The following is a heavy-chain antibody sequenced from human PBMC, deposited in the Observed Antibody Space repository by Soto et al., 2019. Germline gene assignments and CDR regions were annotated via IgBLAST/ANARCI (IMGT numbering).Heavy chain of an antibody. CDR2: IWYDGSNK. CDR1: GFTFSSYG. CDR3: ARDHGFGGVIGHFDY. J-gene: IGHJ4*02. Sequence: QVQLVESGGGVVQPGRSLRLSCAASGFTFSSYGMHWVRQAPGKGLEWVAVIWYDGSNKYYADSVKGRFTISRDNSKNTLYLQMNSLRAEVTSVYYCARDHGFGGVIGHFDYWGQGTLVTVSS. V-gene: IGHV3-33*01. D-gene: IGHD3-16*02.